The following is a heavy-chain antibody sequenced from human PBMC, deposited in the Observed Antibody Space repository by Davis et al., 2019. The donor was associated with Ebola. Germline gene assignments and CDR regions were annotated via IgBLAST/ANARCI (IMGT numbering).Heavy chain of an antibody. CDR1: GGSISSSSYY. D-gene: IGHD2-15*01. CDR2: IYTSGRT. CDR3: VRDGCPGGSCYCGDY. V-gene: IGHV4-61*02. Sequence: PSETLSLTCTVSGGSISSSSYYLSWIRQPAGKGLEWIGRIYTSGRTNYNPSLKSRVTMSVDTYKNQFSLRLSAVTAADTAVYYCVRDGCPGGSCYCGDYWGQGTLVTVSS. J-gene: IGHJ4*02.